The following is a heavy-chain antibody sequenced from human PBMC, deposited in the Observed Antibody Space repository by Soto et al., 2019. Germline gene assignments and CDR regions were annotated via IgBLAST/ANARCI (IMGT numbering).Heavy chain of an antibody. Sequence: QVQLVQSGAEVKKPGSSVKVSCKAAGGTFSSYTISWVRQAPGQGLEWMGRIIPIIGIANYAQKFQGRVTITADKSTSTAYMELSSLRSEDTAVYYCAREGGSYRYPFDYWGQGTLVTVSS. J-gene: IGHJ4*02. CDR2: IIPIIGIA. V-gene: IGHV1-69*08. CDR3: AREGGSYRYPFDY. CDR1: GGTFSSYT. D-gene: IGHD3-16*02.